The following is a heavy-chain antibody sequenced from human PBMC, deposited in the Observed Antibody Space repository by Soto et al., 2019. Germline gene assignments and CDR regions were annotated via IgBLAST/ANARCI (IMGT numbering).Heavy chain of an antibody. D-gene: IGHD6-19*01. CDR3: ALTPYSRGWYKTYYYYGMDV. V-gene: IGHV1-69*13. J-gene: IGHJ6*02. CDR1: GGTFSSYA. Sequence: SVKVSGKASGGTFSSYAISWVRQAPGQGLEWMGGIIPIFGTANYAQKFQGRVTITADESTSTAYMELSSLRSEDTAVYYCALTPYSRGWYKTYYYYGMDVWGQGTTVPVS. CDR2: IIPIFGTA.